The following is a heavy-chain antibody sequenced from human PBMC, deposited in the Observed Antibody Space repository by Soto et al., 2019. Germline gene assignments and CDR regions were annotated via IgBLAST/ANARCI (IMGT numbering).Heavy chain of an antibody. D-gene: IGHD3-9*01. CDR1: GGSFSRDA. J-gene: IGHJ4*02. CDR2: IIPVFETP. Sequence: VQLVQSGAEVKKPGSSVRISCKASGGSFSRDAISWVRQVPGQRLEWMGGIIPVFETPNNAQKFQARITVTVDASTPTAYMVLSSLTSDYTGIYYCARETQLSDDSVTGYSRIFDSWGQGTLVTVSS. V-gene: IGHV1-69*01. CDR3: ARETQLSDDSVTGYSRIFDS.